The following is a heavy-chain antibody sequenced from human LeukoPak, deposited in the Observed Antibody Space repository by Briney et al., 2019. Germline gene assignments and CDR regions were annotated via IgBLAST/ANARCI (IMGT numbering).Heavy chain of an antibody. D-gene: IGHD4-17*01. V-gene: IGHV3-48*01. CDR3: ARDSPYGGYFDL. CDR2: ISGYSSTL. J-gene: IGHJ2*01. Sequence: GRSLRLSCAASGFTFSSYGMHWVRQAPGKGLEWVSYISGYSSTLYYADSVKGRFTISRDNAKNSLYLQMNSLRAEDTAVYYCARDSPYGGYFDLWGRGTLVTVSS. CDR1: GFTFSSYG.